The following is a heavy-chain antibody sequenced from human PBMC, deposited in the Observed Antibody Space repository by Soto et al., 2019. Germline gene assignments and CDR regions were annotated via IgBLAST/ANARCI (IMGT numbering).Heavy chain of an antibody. CDR2: ISAYNGNT. CDR1: GYTFTSYG. CDR3: ARDQKGWSGYSYYYMDV. J-gene: IGHJ6*03. Sequence: GASVKVSCKASGYTFTSYGISWVRQAPGQGLEWMGWISAYNGNTNYAQKLQGRVTITRDTSASTAYMELSSLRSEDTAVYYCARDQKGWSGYSYYYMDVWGKGTTVTVSS. V-gene: IGHV1-18*01. D-gene: IGHD3-3*01.